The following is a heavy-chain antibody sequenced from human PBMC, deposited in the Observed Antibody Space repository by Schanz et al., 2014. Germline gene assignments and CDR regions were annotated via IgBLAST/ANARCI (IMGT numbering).Heavy chain of an antibody. Sequence: EVQLVESGGGLVQPGGSLRLSCAASGFTFNNYDMNWVRLVPGKGLECVSGISGGGGSAYYADSVKGRLTISRDNSKNTLYLQMNSLRADDTAVYYCALMSAYFDYWGQGTLVTVSS. CDR3: ALMSAYFDY. CDR2: ISGGGGSA. V-gene: IGHV3-23*04. D-gene: IGHD2-8*01. CDR1: GFTFNNYD. J-gene: IGHJ4*02.